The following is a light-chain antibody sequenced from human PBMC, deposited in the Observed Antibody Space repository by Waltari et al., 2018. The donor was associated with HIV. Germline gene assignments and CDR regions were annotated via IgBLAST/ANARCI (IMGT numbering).Light chain of an antibody. CDR3: QSYDSKFVV. J-gene: IGLJ2*01. Sequence: QSVLTQPPSVSGAPGQRVAISCTGSNSNIGAGYEVHWYQQLPGTAPKLLIYGNINRPSGVPDRFSGSKSGTAASLAITGLQADDEADYYCQSYDSKFVVFGGGTKLTV. CDR1: NSNIGAGYE. CDR2: GNI. V-gene: IGLV1-40*01.